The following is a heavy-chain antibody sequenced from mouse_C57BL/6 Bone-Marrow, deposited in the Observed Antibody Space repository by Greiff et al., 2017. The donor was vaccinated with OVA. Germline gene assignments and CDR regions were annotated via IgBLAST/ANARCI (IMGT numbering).Heavy chain of an antibody. J-gene: IGHJ1*03. D-gene: IGHD1-1*01. Sequence: EVNVVESGGGLVQSGRSLRLSCATSGFTFSDFYMEWVRQAPGKGLEWIAASRNKANDYTTEYSASVKGRFIVSRDTSQSILYLQMNALRAEDTAIYYCARDRDYGSSPYWYFDVWGTGTTVTVSS. CDR3: ARDRDYGSSPYWYFDV. CDR1: GFTFSDFY. V-gene: IGHV7-1*01. CDR2: SRNKANDYTT.